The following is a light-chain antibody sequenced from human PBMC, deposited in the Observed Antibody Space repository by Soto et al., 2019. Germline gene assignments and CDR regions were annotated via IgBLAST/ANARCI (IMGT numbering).Light chain of an antibody. V-gene: IGKV3-20*01. CDR3: QQNDSLPIT. CDR2: SAS. Sequence: EIVLTQSPGILSLSPGERATLSCRASQSLSGGYLAWFQQKPGQTPRLLIYSASNRATGIPDRFSGSGSGTDFTLTISRLEPEDSVVYYCQQNDSLPITFGQGTRLEIK. CDR1: QSLSGGY. J-gene: IGKJ5*01.